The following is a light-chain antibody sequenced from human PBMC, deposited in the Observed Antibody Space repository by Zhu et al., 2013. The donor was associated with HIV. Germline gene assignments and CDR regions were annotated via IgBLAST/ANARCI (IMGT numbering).Light chain of an antibody. CDR3: QQYGTSPLA. CDR1: QSVSSNY. J-gene: IGKJ3*01. CDR2: GSS. V-gene: IGKV3-20*01. Sequence: EIVLTQSPGTLSLSPGERATLSCRASQSVSSNYLAWYQQKPGQAPRLLIYGSSNRATGIPDRFSGSGSGTDFTLTINRLEPEDFALYYCQQYGTSPLAFGPGTKVDVK.